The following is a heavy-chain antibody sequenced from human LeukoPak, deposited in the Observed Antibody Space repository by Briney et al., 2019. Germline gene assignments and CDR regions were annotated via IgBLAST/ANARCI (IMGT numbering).Heavy chain of an antibody. Sequence: PGGSLRLSCAASGFTFSSYWMHWVRQVPGKVLMWVSRIKTDGSSTSYADSVKGRFTISRDNAKNTLYLQMNSLRVEDTAVYYCARDFMYSISCAGCWGQGTLVTVSS. CDR1: GFTFSSYW. CDR2: IKTDGSST. D-gene: IGHD6-13*01. V-gene: IGHV3-74*01. CDR3: ARDFMYSISCAGC. J-gene: IGHJ4*02.